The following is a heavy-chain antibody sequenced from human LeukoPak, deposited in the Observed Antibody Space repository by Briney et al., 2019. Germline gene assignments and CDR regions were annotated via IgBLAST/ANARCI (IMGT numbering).Heavy chain of an antibody. J-gene: IGHJ4*02. D-gene: IGHD3-22*01. V-gene: IGHV4-31*03. CDR2: IYYSGST. CDR3: ARTGSSGYDSFDY. CDR1: GGSISSGDYY. Sequence: SETLSLTCTVSGGSISSGDYYWSWIRQHPGKGLEWIGYIYYSGSTYYNPSLKSRVTISVDTSKNQFSLKLSSVTAADTAVYYCARTGSSGYDSFDYWGQGTLVTVSS.